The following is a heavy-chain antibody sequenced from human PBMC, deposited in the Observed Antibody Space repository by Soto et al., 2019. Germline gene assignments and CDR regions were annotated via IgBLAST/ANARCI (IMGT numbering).Heavy chain of an antibody. V-gene: IGHV4-30-4*01. CDR2: IYYSGST. CDR3: ARDPPPPPRAALKADV. Sequence: SETLSLTCTVSGGSISSGDYYWSWIRQPPGKGLEWIGYIYYSGSTYYNPSLKSRVTISVDTSKNQFSLKLSSVTAADTAVYYGARDPPPPPRAALKADVWGKGTRVTVPS. CDR1: GGSISSGDYY. J-gene: IGHJ6*04.